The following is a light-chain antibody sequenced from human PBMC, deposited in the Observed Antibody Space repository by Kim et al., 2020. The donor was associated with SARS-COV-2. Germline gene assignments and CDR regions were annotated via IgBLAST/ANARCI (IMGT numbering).Light chain of an antibody. CDR3: QQYYSYPHS. J-gene: IGKJ2*03. CDR2: AAS. Sequence: AIRMTQSPSSFSASTGDRVTITCRASQGISSYLAWYQQKPGKAPKLLIYAASTLQSGVPSRFSGSGSGTDFTLTISCLQSEDFATYYCQQYYSYPHSFGRETKLEI. V-gene: IGKV1-8*01. CDR1: QGISSY.